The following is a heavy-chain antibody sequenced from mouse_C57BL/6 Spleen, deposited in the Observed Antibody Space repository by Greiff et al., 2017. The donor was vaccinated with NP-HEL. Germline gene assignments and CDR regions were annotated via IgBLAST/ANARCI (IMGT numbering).Heavy chain of an antibody. D-gene: IGHD4-1*01. CDR2: IYPGSGST. CDR1: GYTFTSYW. V-gene: IGHV1-55*01. Sequence: QVQLQQSGAELVKPGASVKMSCKASGYTFTSYWITWVKQRPGQGLEWIGDIYPGSGSTNYNEKFKSKATLTVDTSSSTAYMQLSSLTSEDSAVYYCAREGTGTIWYFDVWGTGTTVTVSS. CDR3: AREGTGTIWYFDV. J-gene: IGHJ1*03.